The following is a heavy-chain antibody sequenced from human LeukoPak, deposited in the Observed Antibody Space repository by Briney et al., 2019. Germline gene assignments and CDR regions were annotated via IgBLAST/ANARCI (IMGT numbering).Heavy chain of an antibody. J-gene: IGHJ4*02. D-gene: IGHD5-18*01. CDR3: AKVQIGRSYGSPFDY. V-gene: IGHV3-23*01. CDR2: ISGSGGST. Sequence: PGGSLRLSCAASGFTFSSYAMSGVRQAPGKGLEWGSAISGSGGSTYYADSVKGRFTISRDNSKNTLYLQMNSLRAEDTAVYYCAKVQIGRSYGSPFDYWGQGTLVTVSS. CDR1: GFTFSSYA.